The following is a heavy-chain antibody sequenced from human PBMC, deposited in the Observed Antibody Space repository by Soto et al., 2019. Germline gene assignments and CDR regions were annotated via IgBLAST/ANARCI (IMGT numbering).Heavy chain of an antibody. V-gene: IGHV3-23*01. CDR1: GFTFSNYA. CDR3: AKCDWVFVKTSNYFFDY. CDR2: ISSRGDNT. Sequence: EVQLLESGGGLVQPGGSLRLSCAASGFTFSNYAMSWVRQAPGKGLEWISAISSRGDNTHHADSVRGRFTISSDNSKNMLYPEISNLRAEDTAVYYCAKCDWVFVKTSNYFFDYWGQGTLVTVSS. J-gene: IGHJ4*02. D-gene: IGHD3-9*01.